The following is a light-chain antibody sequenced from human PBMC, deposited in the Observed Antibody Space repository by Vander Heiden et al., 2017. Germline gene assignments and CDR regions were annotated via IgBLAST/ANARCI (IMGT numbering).Light chain of an antibody. Sequence: QSVLTQPPSVSGAPGQRVTLSCTGSGSTIGAGYGVNWYQQLPGTAPKVLIYGGSDRPSGVPDRFSGSKSDTSASLAITGLQAEDEADYYCQSYDNSRSASVFGGGTKLTVL. CDR1: GSTIGAGYG. J-gene: IGLJ2*01. V-gene: IGLV1-40*01. CDR3: QSYDNSRSASV. CDR2: GGS.